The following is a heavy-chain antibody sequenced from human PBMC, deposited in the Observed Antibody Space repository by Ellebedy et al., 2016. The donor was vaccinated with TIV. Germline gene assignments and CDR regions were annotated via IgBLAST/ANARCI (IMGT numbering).Heavy chain of an antibody. CDR1: SDSLSSANHY. CDR3: ARLPITFGSGSYLDS. J-gene: IGHJ5*01. CDR2: VYYTGSA. D-gene: IGHD3-10*01. Sequence: SETLSFTXSVSSDSLSSANHYWGWIRQPPGKGLESIGNVYYTGSAFYNPSLKSRVTISVDTSKNQFSLKLNYVTAADTAVYYCARLPITFGSGSYLDSWGQGTLVTVSS. V-gene: IGHV4-39*01.